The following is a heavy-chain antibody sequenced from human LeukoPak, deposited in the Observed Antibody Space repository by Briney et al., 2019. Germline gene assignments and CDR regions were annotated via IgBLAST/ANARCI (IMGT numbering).Heavy chain of an antibody. J-gene: IGHJ4*02. CDR3: ANIPSGGFDY. V-gene: IGHV3-30-3*01. Sequence: PGGSLRLSCAASGFTFSSYAMHWVRQAPGKGLEWVAVISYDGSNKYYADSVKGRFTISRDNSKNTLYLQMNSLRAEDTAVYYCANIPSGGFDYWGQGTLVTVSS. CDR1: GFTFSSYA. D-gene: IGHD3-10*01. CDR2: ISYDGSNK.